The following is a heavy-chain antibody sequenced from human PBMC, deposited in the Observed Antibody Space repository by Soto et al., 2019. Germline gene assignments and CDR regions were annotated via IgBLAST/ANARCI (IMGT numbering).Heavy chain of an antibody. V-gene: IGHV1-69*12. CDR3: AIDKELYNVGMPAALHS. D-gene: IGHD1-1*01. CDR1: GGTFRSYT. J-gene: IGHJ3*02. Sequence: QVRLVQSGAEVKKPGSSVKVSCRASGGTFRSYTLSWVRQAPGQGLEWMGGIIPIFGTPTYAQKLQGRVTITEDESTSTAYRKLSILTSEDTAIFYYAIDKELYNVGMPAALHSCGQGTMVTVSS. CDR2: IIPIFGTP.